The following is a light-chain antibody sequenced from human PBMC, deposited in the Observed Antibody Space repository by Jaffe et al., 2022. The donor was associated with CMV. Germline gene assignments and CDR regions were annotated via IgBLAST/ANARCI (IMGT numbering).Light chain of an antibody. CDR2: NAS. CDR3: QQRSNWPRVT. J-gene: IGKJ4*01. Sequence: EIVLTQSPATLSLSPGETATLSCRASQGVSSYLAWYQQKPGQAPRLLIYNASNRASGIPARFSGSGSGTDFTLTISSLEPEDFAVYYCQQRSNWPRVTFGGGTKV. CDR1: QGVSSY. V-gene: IGKV3-11*01.